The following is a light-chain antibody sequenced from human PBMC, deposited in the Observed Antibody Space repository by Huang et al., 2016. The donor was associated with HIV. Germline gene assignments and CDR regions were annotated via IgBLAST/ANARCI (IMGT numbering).Light chain of an antibody. Sequence: EIVLTQSPATLSLSPGERATLSCRASQSVSSFLACYQQMPGQAPRLLIYDASHRATGIPARFSGSGSGTDFTLTISSLEPEDFAIYYCQQRSNWPLITFGQGTRLEIK. CDR3: QQRSNWPLIT. CDR1: QSVSSF. V-gene: IGKV3-11*01. J-gene: IGKJ5*01. CDR2: DAS.